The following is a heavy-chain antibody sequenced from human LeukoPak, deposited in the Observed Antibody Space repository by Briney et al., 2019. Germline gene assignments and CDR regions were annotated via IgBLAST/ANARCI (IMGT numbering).Heavy chain of an antibody. CDR2: IKQDGSEK. CDR1: GFTFSSYW. D-gene: IGHD5-18*01. V-gene: IGHV3-7*01. J-gene: IGHJ6*02. CDR3: AKDAYSYGYAGAYYYYGMDV. Sequence: GGSLRPSCAASGFTFSSYWMSWVRQAPGKGLEWVANIKQDGSEKYYVDSVKGRFTISRDNAKNSLYLQMNSLRAEDTAVYYCAKDAYSYGYAGAYYYYGMDVWGQGTTVTASS.